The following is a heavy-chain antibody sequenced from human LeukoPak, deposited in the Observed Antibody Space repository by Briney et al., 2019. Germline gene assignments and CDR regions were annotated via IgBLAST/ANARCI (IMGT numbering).Heavy chain of an antibody. J-gene: IGHJ4*02. CDR3: ASLIVATGGEDY. V-gene: IGHV3-23*01. CDR2: ISGSGGST. D-gene: IGHD5-12*01. Sequence: PGGSLRLSCAASGFTFSSYAMSWVRQAPGKGLEWVSAISGSGGSTGYADSVKGRFTISRDNAKNSLYLQMNSLRAEDTALYYCASLIVATGGEDYWGQGTLVTVSS. CDR1: GFTFSSYA.